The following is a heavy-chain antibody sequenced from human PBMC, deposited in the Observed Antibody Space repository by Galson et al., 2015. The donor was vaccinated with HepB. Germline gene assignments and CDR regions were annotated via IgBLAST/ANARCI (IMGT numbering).Heavy chain of an antibody. Sequence: PALVKPTQTLTLTCTFSGFSLSTSGVGVGWIRQPPGKALEWLALIYWDNDKRYSPSLKSRLTITKDTSKNQVVLTMTNMGPVDTATYYCAHRLGYCSSTSCYNDWFDPWGQGTLVTVSS. CDR1: GFSLSTSGVG. V-gene: IGHV2-5*02. CDR3: AHRLGYCSSTSCYNDWFDP. CDR2: IYWDNDK. D-gene: IGHD2-2*02. J-gene: IGHJ5*02.